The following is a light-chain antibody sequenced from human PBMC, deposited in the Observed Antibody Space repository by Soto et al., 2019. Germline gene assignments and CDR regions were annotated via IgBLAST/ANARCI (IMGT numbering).Light chain of an antibody. J-gene: IGLJ2*01. CDR2: DNN. Sequence: QSVLTQPPSVSAAPGQKVTISCSGSSSNIGNNYVSWYQQLPGTAPKLLIFDNNKPPPGIPDRFSGSKSGTSATLGITGLQTWDEADYYCGTWDSSLSALVFGGGTKLTVL. CDR1: SSNIGNNY. V-gene: IGLV1-51*01. CDR3: GTWDSSLSALV.